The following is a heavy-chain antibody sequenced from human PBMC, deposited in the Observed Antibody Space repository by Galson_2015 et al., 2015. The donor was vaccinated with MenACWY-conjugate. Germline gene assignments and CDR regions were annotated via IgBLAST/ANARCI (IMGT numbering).Heavy chain of an antibody. CDR1: GDSVSSNNAA. CDR2: TYYRSEWYN. V-gene: IGHV6-1*01. J-gene: IGHJ3*01. Sequence: CAISGDSVSSNNAAWTWIRQSPSRGLEWLGRTYYRSEWYNDYAFSLKSRITVNPDTSKNQFSLQLNSVTPEDTAVYYCARWGPSHTAYRPSTDQINDAFDVWGQGTMVTVSS. CDR3: ARWGPSHTAYRPSTDQINDAFDV. D-gene: IGHD2-21*01.